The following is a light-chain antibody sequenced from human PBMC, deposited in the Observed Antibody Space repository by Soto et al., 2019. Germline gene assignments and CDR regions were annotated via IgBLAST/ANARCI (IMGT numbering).Light chain of an antibody. CDR1: SSNIGRNT. Sequence: QSVLTQPPSASGTPGQRVTISCSGSSSNIGRNTVSWFQQLPGTAPKLLIYSNNQRPSGVSNRFSGSKSGNTASLTISGLQAEDEADYYCCSYAGSPTYVVFGGGTKLTVL. J-gene: IGLJ2*01. CDR2: SNN. V-gene: IGLV1-44*01. CDR3: CSYAGSPTYVV.